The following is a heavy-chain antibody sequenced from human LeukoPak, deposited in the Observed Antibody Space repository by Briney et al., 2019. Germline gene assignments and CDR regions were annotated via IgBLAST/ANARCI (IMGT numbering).Heavy chain of an antibody. J-gene: IGHJ6*03. D-gene: IGHD5-12*01. V-gene: IGHV1-69*05. CDR1: GGTFSSYA. Sequence: GASVKVSCKASGGTFSSYAISWVRQAPGQGLEWMGRIIPIFGTANYAQKFQGRVTITTDESTSTAYMELSSLRSEDTAVYYCARVGYGGYEDHYYYYMDVWGKGTTVTVSS. CDR2: IIPIFGTA. CDR3: ARVGYGGYEDHYYYYMDV.